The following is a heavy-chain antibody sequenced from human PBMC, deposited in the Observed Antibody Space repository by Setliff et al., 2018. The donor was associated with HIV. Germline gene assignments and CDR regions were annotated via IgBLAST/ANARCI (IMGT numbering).Heavy chain of an antibody. CDR1: GYTFTSYG. D-gene: IGHD2-15*01. CDR2: ISAYNGNT. J-gene: IGHJ3*02. CDR3: ARDRLTAGKYCSDSRCDDAFDI. V-gene: IGHV1-18*01. Sequence: ASVKVSCKASGYTFTSYGMSWVRQAPGQGLEWMGWISAYNGNTNYAQKLQGRVTMTTDTSTYTAFMELRSLKSDDTAVYYCARDRLTAGKYCSDSRCDDAFDIWGQGTMVTVSS.